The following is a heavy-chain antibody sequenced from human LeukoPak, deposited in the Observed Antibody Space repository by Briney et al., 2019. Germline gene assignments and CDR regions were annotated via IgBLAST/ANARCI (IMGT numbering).Heavy chain of an antibody. Sequence: PGGSLRLSCAVFGFTFDDFVMHWVRQAPGKGLEWVAGISQGSDNLEYADSVKGRFTISRDNARDSLYLQMNSLRPQDTAMYYCAKDVGGFGPLDYWGQGALVTVSS. V-gene: IGHV3-9*01. CDR2: ISQGSDNL. CDR1: GFTFDDFV. D-gene: IGHD6-25*01. J-gene: IGHJ4*02. CDR3: AKDVGGFGPLDY.